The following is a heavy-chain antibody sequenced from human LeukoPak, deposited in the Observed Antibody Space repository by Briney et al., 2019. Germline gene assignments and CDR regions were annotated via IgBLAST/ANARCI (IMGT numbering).Heavy chain of an antibody. CDR2: IIPIFGTA. J-gene: IGHJ6*02. CDR3: ARVKLLWFGESQYYYYYGMDV. D-gene: IGHD3-10*01. Sequence: SVKVSCKASGGTFSSYAISWVRQAPGQGLEWMGGIIPIFGTANYAQKFQGRVTITADESTSTAYMELSSLRSEDTAVYYCARVKLLWFGESQYYYYYGMDVWGQGTTATVSS. V-gene: IGHV1-69*13. CDR1: GGTFSSYA.